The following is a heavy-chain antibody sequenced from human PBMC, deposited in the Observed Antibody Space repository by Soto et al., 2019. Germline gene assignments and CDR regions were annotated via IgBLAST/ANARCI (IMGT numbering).Heavy chain of an antibody. D-gene: IGHD3-10*01. J-gene: IGHJ4*02. CDR1: GFTFRDYY. V-gene: IGHV3-11*06. Sequence: PGGSLRLSCEASGFTFRDYYMRWIRQVPGRGLECISYVSSDGGFTHYADSVQGRFTISRDNTKNSLFLEMKGLRAEDTALYFCARDPMGRGVPLDYWGPGTLVTVSS. CDR2: VSSDGGFT. CDR3: ARDPMGRGVPLDY.